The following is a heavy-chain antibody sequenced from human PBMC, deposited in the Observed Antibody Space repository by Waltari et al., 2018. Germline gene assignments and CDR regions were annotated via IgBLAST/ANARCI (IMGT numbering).Heavy chain of an antibody. CDR3: VRSAFLDV. J-gene: IGHJ6*02. CDR2: IKRDGSTT. CDR1: GFSFSTYW. V-gene: IGHV3-74*01. Sequence: EVQLVESGGGLVQPGGSVRLSCAASGFSFSTYWMNWARQAPGEGLVWVSRIKRDGSTTAYADSVKGRFTTSRDNAKNTLYLQMNSLRADDTAVYYCVRSAFLDVWGQGTTVTGSS. D-gene: IGHD3-16*01.